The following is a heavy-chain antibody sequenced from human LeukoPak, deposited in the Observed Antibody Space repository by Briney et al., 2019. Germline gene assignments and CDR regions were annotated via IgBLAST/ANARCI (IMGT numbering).Heavy chain of an antibody. CDR1: GFTLSDHY. Sequence: GGSLRLSCAASGFTLSDHYMDWVRQAPGKGLEWVGRSRNKADSYTTVYAASVNGRFTISRDDSRSSLYLQMNSLKTDDTAVYYCARGGLYGGISAFDYWGQGTLVTVSS. CDR2: SRNKADSYTT. V-gene: IGHV3-72*01. D-gene: IGHD4-23*01. J-gene: IGHJ4*02. CDR3: ARGGLYGGISAFDY.